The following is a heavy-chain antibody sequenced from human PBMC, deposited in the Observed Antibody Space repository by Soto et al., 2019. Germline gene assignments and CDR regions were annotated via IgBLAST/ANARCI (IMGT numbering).Heavy chain of an antibody. D-gene: IGHD3-22*01. CDR2: ISFDGSNK. J-gene: IGHJ6*02. Sequence: QAQLVESGGGVVQPGGSLRLSCAASGFSFESYGMHWVRRAPGKGLEWVAGISFDGSNKYYRDSVRGRFAIFRDNSKKTLSLQMNSLKLDDTATYYCVKGVYDTLIDRYYHYYGLDVWGQGTTVTVSS. V-gene: IGHV3-30*18. CDR3: VKGVYDTLIDRYYHYYGLDV. CDR1: GFSFESYG.